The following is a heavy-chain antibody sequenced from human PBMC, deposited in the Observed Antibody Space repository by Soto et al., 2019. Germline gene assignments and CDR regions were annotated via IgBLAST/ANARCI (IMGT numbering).Heavy chain of an antibody. CDR3: AILLSIAASNNWFDP. CDR2: IYYSGST. J-gene: IGHJ5*02. Sequence: PSETLSLTCTVSGGSMSPYYWSWIRQAPGVGLEWIGYIYYSGSTNYNPSLKSRVTISVDTSKNQFSLKLSSVTAADTAVYYCAILLSIAASNNWFDPWGQGTLVTVSS. CDR1: GGSMSPYY. D-gene: IGHD6-13*01. V-gene: IGHV4-59*08.